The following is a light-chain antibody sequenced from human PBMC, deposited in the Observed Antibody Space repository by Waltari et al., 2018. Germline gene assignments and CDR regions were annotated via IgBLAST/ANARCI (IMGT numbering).Light chain of an antibody. CDR1: QTINDW. CDR2: KAS. V-gene: IGKV1-5*03. Sequence: DIQMTQSPSTLSASIGDRVTITCRASQTINDWLAWYQQKPGRAPKLLIYKASDLESGVPSRFSGSGSGTEFTLTISSLQPDDFATYYCQQYSSFPLIFGPGTRMEIK. CDR3: QQYSSFPLI. J-gene: IGKJ3*01.